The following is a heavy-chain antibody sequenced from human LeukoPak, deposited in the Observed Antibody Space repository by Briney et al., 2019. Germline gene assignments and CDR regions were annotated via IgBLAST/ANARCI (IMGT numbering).Heavy chain of an antibody. CDR3: ARQGIVGATLGGYYYYYYMDV. J-gene: IGHJ6*03. V-gene: IGHV1-18*01. CDR2: ISAYNGNT. D-gene: IGHD1-26*01. Sequence: ASVKVSCKASGYTFTSYGISWVRQAPGQGLEWMGWISAYNGNTNYAQKLQGRVTMTTDTSTSTAYMELRSMRSDDTAVYYCARQGIVGATLGGYYYYYYMDVWGKGTTVTISS. CDR1: GYTFTSYG.